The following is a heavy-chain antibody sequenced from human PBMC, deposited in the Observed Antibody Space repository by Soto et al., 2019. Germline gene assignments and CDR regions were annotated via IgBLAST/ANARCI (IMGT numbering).Heavy chain of an antibody. CDR3: ARDKTGTTLSYTWFDP. CDR1: GFTFSSYS. J-gene: IGHJ5*02. Sequence: VSLRLACAASGFTFSSYSMNWVRQAPGKGLEWVSSISSSSSYIYYADSVKGRFTISRDNAKNSLYLQMNSLRAEDTAVYYCARDKTGTTLSYTWFDPWGQGTLVTVSS. CDR2: ISSSSSYI. V-gene: IGHV3-21*01. D-gene: IGHD1-7*01.